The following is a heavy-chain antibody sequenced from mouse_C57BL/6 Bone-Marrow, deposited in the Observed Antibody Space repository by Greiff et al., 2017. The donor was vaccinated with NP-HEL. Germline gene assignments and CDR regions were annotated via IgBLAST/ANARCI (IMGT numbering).Heavy chain of an antibody. CDR2: IWGVGST. CDR1: GFSLTSYG. CDR3: ASRIRGFAY. J-gene: IGHJ3*01. V-gene: IGHV2-6*01. Sequence: VKLVESGPGLVAPSQSLSITCTVSGFSLTSYGVDWVRQSPGKGLEWLGVIWGVGSTNYNSALKSRLSISKDNSKSQVFLKMNSLQTDDTAMYYCASRIRGFAYWGQGTLVTVSA.